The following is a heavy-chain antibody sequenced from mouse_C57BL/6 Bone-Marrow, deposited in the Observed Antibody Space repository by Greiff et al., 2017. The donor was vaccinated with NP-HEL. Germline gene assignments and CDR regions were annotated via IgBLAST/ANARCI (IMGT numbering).Heavy chain of an antibody. V-gene: IGHV5-2*01. Sequence: EVKVVESGGGLVQPGESLKLSCESNEYEFPSHDMSWVRKTPEKRLELVAAINSDGGSTYYPDTMERRFIISRDNTKKTLYLQMSSLRSEDTALYYCARSYYGTDWYFDVWGTGTTVTVSS. D-gene: IGHD2-1*01. CDR1: EYEFPSHD. CDR3: ARSYYGTDWYFDV. CDR2: INSDGGST. J-gene: IGHJ1*03.